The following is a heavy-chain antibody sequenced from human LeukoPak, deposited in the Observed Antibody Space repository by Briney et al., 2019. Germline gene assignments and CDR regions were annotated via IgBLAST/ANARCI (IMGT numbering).Heavy chain of an antibody. V-gene: IGHV4-61*01. D-gene: IGHD3-22*01. CDR2: IYYSGST. J-gene: IGHJ6*02. CDR3: VRDRNVIVVDQNYYYYYGMDV. CDR1: GGSVSSGSYY. Sequence: SETLSLTCTVSGGSVSSGSYYWSWIRQPPGKGLEWIGYIYYSGSTNCNPSLKSRVTISVDTSKNQFSLKLSSVTAADTAVYYCVRDRNVIVVDQNYYYYYGMDVWGQGTTVTVSS.